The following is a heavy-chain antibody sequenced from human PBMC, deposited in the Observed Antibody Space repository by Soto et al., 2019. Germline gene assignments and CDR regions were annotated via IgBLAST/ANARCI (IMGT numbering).Heavy chain of an antibody. CDR1: GFTFSSYG. V-gene: IGHV3-33*01. J-gene: IGHJ6*03. Sequence: QVQLVESGGGVVQPGRSLRLSCAASGFTFSSYGMHWVRQAPGKGLEWVAVIWYDGSNKYYADSVKGRFTISRDNSKNTLYLQMNSLRAEDTAVYYCAREGHDFWSGYYAYYYYYMAVWGKGTTVTVSS. CDR3: AREGHDFWSGYYAYYYYYMAV. CDR2: IWYDGSNK. D-gene: IGHD3-3*01.